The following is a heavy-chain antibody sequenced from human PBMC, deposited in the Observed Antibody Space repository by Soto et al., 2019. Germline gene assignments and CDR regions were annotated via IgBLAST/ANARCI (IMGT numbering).Heavy chain of an antibody. CDR2: ISAYNGNT. CDR3: ARDVPDFWSPQGEREYYYGMDV. J-gene: IGHJ6*02. V-gene: IGHV1-18*01. CDR1: GYTFTSYG. D-gene: IGHD3-3*01. Sequence: ASVKVSCQASGYTFTSYGISWVRQAPGQGLEWMGWISAYNGNTNYAQKLQGRVTVTTDTSTSTAYMELRSLRSDDTAVYYCARDVPDFWSPQGEREYYYGMDVWGQGTTVTVAS.